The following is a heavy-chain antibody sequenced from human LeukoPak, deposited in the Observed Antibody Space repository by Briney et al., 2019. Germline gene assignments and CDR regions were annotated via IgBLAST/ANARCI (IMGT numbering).Heavy chain of an antibody. V-gene: IGHV3-30-3*01. CDR3: ARDRGSWYFNYMDV. J-gene: IGHJ6*03. CDR1: GFTFSSYA. Sequence: GGSLRLSCAASGFTFSSYAMHWVRQAPGKGLEWVAVISYDGSNKYYADSVKGRFTISRDNSKNTLYLQMNSLRAEDTAVYYCARDRGSWYFNYMDVWGKGTTVTVSS. D-gene: IGHD6-13*01. CDR2: ISYDGSNK.